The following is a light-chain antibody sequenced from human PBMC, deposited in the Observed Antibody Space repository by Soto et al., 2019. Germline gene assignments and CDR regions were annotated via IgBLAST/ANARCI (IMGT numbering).Light chain of an antibody. V-gene: IGLV2-8*01. J-gene: IGLJ2*01. CDR3: SSYAGSNNLL. CDR1: SSDVGGYYY. Sequence: QSALTQPPSASGSPGQSVTISSTGTSSDVGGYYYVSWYQQHPGKAHKLLISEVTKRPSGVPDRFSGSKSGNTASLTVSGLQAEDEADYYCSSYAGSNNLLFGGGTKVTVL. CDR2: EVT.